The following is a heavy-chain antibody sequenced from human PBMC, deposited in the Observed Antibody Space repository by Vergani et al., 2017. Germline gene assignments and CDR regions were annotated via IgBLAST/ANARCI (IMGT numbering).Heavy chain of an antibody. Sequence: QLQLQESGPGLVKPSETLSLTCTVSGGSISSSSYYWGWIRQPPGKGLEWIGSIYYSGSTYYNPSLKSRVTISVDTSKNQFSLKLSSVTAADTAVYYCAGRWLRGGGNFDYWGQGTLVTVSS. CDR2: IYYSGST. CDR1: GGSISSSSYY. V-gene: IGHV4-39*01. CDR3: AGRWLRGGGNFDY. J-gene: IGHJ4*02. D-gene: IGHD5-12*01.